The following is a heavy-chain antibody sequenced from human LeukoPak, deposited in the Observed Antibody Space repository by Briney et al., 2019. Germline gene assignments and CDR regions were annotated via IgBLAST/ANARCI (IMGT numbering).Heavy chain of an antibody. V-gene: IGHV1-24*01. Sequence: GASVKVSCKVSGYTLTELSMHWVRQAPGKGLEWMGGFDPEDGETIYAQKFQGRVTMTEDTSTDTAYMELSSLRSEDTAVYYSATVSRGYPTLFFDYWGQGTLVTVSS. CDR1: GYTLTELS. J-gene: IGHJ4*02. D-gene: IGHD5-18*01. CDR2: FDPEDGET. CDR3: ATVSRGYPTLFFDY.